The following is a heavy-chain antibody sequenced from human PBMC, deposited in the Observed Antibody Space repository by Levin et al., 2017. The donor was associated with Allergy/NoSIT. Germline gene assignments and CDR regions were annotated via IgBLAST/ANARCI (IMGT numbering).Heavy chain of an antibody. CDR3: AKEPSVATPREDNWFDP. D-gene: IGHD5-12*01. Sequence: GESLKISCAASGFTFSSYGMHWVRQAPGKGLEWVAVISYDGSNKYYADSVKGRFTISRDNSKNTLYLQMNSLRAEDTAVYYCAKEPSVATPREDNWFDPWGQGTLVTVSS. V-gene: IGHV3-30*18. CDR1: GFTFSSYG. J-gene: IGHJ5*02. CDR2: ISYDGSNK.